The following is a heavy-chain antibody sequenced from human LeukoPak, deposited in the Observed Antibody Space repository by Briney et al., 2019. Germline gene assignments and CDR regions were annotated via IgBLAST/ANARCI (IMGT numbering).Heavy chain of an antibody. CDR2: ISYDGSNK. CDR3: AREGRYYDSSGSGDY. J-gene: IGHJ4*02. Sequence: GGSLRLSCAASGFTFSSYAMHWVRQAPGKGLEWVAVISYDGSNKYYADSVKGRFTISRDNSKNTLYLQMNSLRSDDTAVYYCAREGRYYDSSGSGDYWGQGTLVTVSS. D-gene: IGHD3-22*01. V-gene: IGHV3-30-3*01. CDR1: GFTFSSYA.